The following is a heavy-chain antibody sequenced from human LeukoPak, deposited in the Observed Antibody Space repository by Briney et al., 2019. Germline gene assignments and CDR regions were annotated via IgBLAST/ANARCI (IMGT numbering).Heavy chain of an antibody. CDR1: GGSISSYY. V-gene: IGHV4-59*01. Sequence: SGTLSLTCTVSGGSISSYYWSWVRQPPGKGLEWIGYIYYSGSTNYNPSLKSRVTISVDTSKNQFSLKLSSVTAADTAVYYCAREDSSGYYYVFDYWGQGTLVTVSS. J-gene: IGHJ4*02. CDR3: AREDSSGYYYVFDY. D-gene: IGHD3-22*01. CDR2: IYYSGST.